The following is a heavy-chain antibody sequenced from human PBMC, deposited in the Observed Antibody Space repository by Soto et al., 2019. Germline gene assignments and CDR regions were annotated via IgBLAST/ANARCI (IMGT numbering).Heavy chain of an antibody. J-gene: IGHJ6*02. CDR2: TRNKANSYTT. CDR3: TRGDRSTYGMDV. Sequence: EVQLVESGGGLVQPGGSLRLSCAASGFTFSDHYMDWVRQAPGKGLEWVGRTRNKANSYTTEYAASVKGRFTISRDDSKNSLYLQMNSLKSEDTAVYYCTRGDRSTYGMDVWGQGTTVTVSS. V-gene: IGHV3-72*01. CDR1: GFTFSDHY.